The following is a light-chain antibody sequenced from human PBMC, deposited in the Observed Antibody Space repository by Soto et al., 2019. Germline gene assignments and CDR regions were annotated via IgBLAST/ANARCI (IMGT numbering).Light chain of an antibody. CDR3: QHCDSYWT. CDR2: KAS. Sequence: DIQMTQSPSTLSASVGDRVTITCRASQSISTSVAWYQQKPGKAPKVLIYKASSLESGVPSRFSGSGSGTEFTLTISSLQPDDFATYYCQHCDSYWTFGQGTKVAIK. J-gene: IGKJ1*01. CDR1: QSISTS. V-gene: IGKV1-5*03.